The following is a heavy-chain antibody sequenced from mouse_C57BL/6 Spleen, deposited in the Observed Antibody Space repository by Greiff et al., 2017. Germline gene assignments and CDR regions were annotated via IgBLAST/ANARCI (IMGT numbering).Heavy chain of an antibody. V-gene: IGHV1-50*01. Sequence: VQLQQPGAELVKPGASVKLSCKASGYTFTSYWMQWVKQRPGQGLEWIGEIDPSDSYTNYNQKFKGKATLTVDTSSSTAYMQLSSLTSEDSAVYYCARRDYSNSYFDYWGQGTTPPVSS. CDR3: ARRDYSNSYFDY. CDR1: GYTFTSYW. D-gene: IGHD2-5*01. J-gene: IGHJ2*01. CDR2: IDPSDSYT.